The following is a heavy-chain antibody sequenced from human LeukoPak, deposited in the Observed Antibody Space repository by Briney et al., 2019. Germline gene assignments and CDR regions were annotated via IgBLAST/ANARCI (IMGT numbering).Heavy chain of an antibody. J-gene: IGHJ4*02. CDR2: IIPILGIA. Sequence: SVKVSCKASGYTFTGYYMHWVRQAPGQGLEWMGRIIPILGIANYAQKFQGRVTITADKSTSTAYMELSSLRSEDTAVYYCARGLDSSGQNLDYWGQGTLVTVSS. CDR3: ARGLDSSGQNLDY. D-gene: IGHD3-22*01. CDR1: GYTFTGYY. V-gene: IGHV1-69*04.